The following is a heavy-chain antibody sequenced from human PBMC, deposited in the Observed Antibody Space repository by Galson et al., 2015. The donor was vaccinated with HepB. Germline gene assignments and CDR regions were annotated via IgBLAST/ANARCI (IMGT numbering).Heavy chain of an antibody. D-gene: IGHD2-21*01. CDR3: ARGPYCGGDCPYNFDY. CDR2: INAGNGNT. J-gene: IGHJ4*02. CDR1: GYTFTSYA. Sequence: SVKVSCKASGYTFTSYAMHWVRQAPGQRLEWMGWINAGNGNTKYSQKFQSRVTMTRNTSMSTAYMELSSLRSEDTAVYFCARGPYCGGDCPYNFDYWGQGILVTVSS. V-gene: IGHV1-3*01.